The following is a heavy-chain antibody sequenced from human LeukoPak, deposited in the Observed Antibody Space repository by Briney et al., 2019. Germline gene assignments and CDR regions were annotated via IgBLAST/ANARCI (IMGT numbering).Heavy chain of an antibody. D-gene: IGHD3-22*01. V-gene: IGHV3-23*01. CDR3: AKGPGSYYDSTGYLI. CDR1: GFTFSSYA. J-gene: IGHJ3*02. Sequence: PGGSLRLSCAASGFTFSSYAMSWVRQAPGKGLEWVSAISGSGGSTYYADSVKGRFTISRDNSKNTLYLQMDSLRAEDTAVYYCAKGPGSYYDSTGYLIWGQGTMVTVSS. CDR2: ISGSGGST.